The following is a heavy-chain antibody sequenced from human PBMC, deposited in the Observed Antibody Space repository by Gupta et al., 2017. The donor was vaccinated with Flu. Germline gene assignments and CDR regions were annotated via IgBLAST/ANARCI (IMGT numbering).Heavy chain of an antibody. Sequence: AVHWIRQAPGKGLEWVSGISWNSGTIHYADSVKGRFTISRDNAKSSLYLQMNSLRTEDTAFYHCAKDSLSSSWSLLENWGQGTLVTVTS. CDR2: ISWNSGTI. CDR3: AKDSLSSSWSLLEN. J-gene: IGHJ4*02. CDR1: A. V-gene: IGHV3-9*01. D-gene: IGHD6-13*01.